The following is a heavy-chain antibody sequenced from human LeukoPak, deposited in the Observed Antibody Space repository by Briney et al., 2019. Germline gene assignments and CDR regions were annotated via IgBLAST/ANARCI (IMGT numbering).Heavy chain of an antibody. CDR2: IYWDDDK. Sequence: SGPTLVNPTQTLTLTCTFSGFSLSTSGVGVGWIRQPPVKALEWLALIYWDDDKRYSPSLKSRLTITKDTSKNQVVLTMTNMDPVDTATYYCALRRVGELSKYYFDYWGQGTLVTVSS. V-gene: IGHV2-5*02. J-gene: IGHJ4*02. D-gene: IGHD3-10*01. CDR3: ALRRVGELSKYYFDY. CDR1: GFSLSTSGVG.